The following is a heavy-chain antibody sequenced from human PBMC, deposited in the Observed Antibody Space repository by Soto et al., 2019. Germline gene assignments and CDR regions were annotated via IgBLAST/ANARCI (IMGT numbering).Heavy chain of an antibody. Sequence: QVQLQQSGPGLVKPSQTLSLTCAIYGDSVSSNSAAWNWIRQSPSRGLEWLGRTYYRSKWYNDYAVSVKSRITINPDTSKNQFSLQLNSVTPEDTAVYYCARGAVRGVIIRRGYYFDYWGQGTLVTVSS. CDR2: TYYRSKWYN. V-gene: IGHV6-1*01. CDR3: ARGAVRGVIIRRGYYFDY. CDR1: GDSVSSNSAA. J-gene: IGHJ4*02. D-gene: IGHD3-10*01.